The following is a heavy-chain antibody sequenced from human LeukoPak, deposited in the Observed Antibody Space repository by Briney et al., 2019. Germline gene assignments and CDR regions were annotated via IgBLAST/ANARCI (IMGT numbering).Heavy chain of an antibody. V-gene: IGHV1-2*02. Sequence: GASVKVSCKASGYTFTDYYMHWVRQAPGQGLEWMGWINPNSGGTNYAQKFQGRVTMTRDTSISTAYMELSRLRSDDTAVYYCAFGYSSGWYPLGDRAFDIWGQGTMVTVSS. J-gene: IGHJ3*02. CDR3: AFGYSSGWYPLGDRAFDI. CDR2: INPNSGGT. D-gene: IGHD6-19*01. CDR1: GYTFTDYY.